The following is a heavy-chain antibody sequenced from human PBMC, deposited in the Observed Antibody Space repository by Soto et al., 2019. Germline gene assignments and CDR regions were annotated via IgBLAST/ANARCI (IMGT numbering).Heavy chain of an antibody. Sequence: VQLLESGGGLIQPGGSLRLSCAASGFTFSYGIHWLRQAPGKSLEWVAYISYDSFNKFYGDSVKGRFTISRDNSKNTQFLQMNSLRAEDTAVYYCAKLVIGYCSGNTCDDYWGQGTLVAVSS. CDR3: AKLVIGYCSGNTCDDY. D-gene: IGHD2-15*01. CDR1: GFTFSYG. CDR2: ISYDSFNK. J-gene: IGHJ4*02. V-gene: IGHV3-30*18.